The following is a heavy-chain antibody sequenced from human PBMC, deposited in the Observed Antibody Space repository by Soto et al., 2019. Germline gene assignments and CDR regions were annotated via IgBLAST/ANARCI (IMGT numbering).Heavy chain of an antibody. CDR1: GFSVSSHH. Sequence: PGGSLRLSCAASGFSVSSHHMNWVRQAPGKGLEWVSVMYSGGTTYYPDPLKGRGTISRDNSKNMLYLQVDNLRADDTAVYYCARDGRDGFPLDYWGQGTLVTVSS. D-gene: IGHD1-1*01. J-gene: IGHJ4*02. CDR2: MYSGGTT. V-gene: IGHV3-53*01. CDR3: ARDGRDGFPLDY.